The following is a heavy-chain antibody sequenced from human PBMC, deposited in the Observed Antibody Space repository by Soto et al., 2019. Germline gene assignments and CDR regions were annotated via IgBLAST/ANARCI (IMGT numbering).Heavy chain of an antibody. CDR3: ARDPSDYYGSGSYLDY. CDR1: GYTFTSYA. Sequence: QVPLVQSGAEVKKPGASVKVSCKASGYTFTSYAMHWVRQAPGQRLEWMGWINAGNGNTKYSQKFQGRVTITRDTSASTAYMELSSLRSEDTAVYYCARDPSDYYGSGSYLDYWGQGTLVTVSS. J-gene: IGHJ4*02. CDR2: INAGNGNT. V-gene: IGHV1-3*01. D-gene: IGHD3-10*01.